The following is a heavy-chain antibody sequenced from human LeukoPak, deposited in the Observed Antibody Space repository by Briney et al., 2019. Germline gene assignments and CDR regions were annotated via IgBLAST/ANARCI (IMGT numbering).Heavy chain of an antibody. CDR2: ISYDGSNK. Sequence: GSLRLSCAASGFTFSSYGMHWVRQAPGKGLEWVAVISYDGSNKYYADSVRGRFTISRDNSKNMLYLQMNSLRAEDTAVYYCAKHRENYGDSCLDDYWGQGTLVTVSS. J-gene: IGHJ4*02. CDR3: AKHRENYGDSCLDDY. D-gene: IGHD4-17*01. CDR1: GFTFSSYG. V-gene: IGHV3-30*18.